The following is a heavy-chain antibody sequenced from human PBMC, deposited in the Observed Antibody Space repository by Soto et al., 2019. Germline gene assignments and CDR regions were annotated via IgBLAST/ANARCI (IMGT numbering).Heavy chain of an antibody. CDR1: VCSVSSGSYY. J-gene: IGHJ6*02. V-gene: IGHV4-61*01. Sequence: SYTLSLTCTVSVCSVSSGSYYWSWIRQPPWKGLEWIGDIYYSGSTNYNPSLKSRVTISLDTSKHQFSLKLSSVTAADTPVYHCAGGRGRVGPGGGYYYYGMDVWGQGTTVTVSS. CDR2: IYYSGST. D-gene: IGHD3-10*01. CDR3: AGGRGRVGPGGGYYYYGMDV.